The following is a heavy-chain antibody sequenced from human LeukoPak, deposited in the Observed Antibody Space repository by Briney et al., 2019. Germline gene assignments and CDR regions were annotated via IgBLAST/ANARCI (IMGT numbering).Heavy chain of an antibody. D-gene: IGHD3-22*01. Sequence: GRSLRLSCAASGFTFDDYAMHWVRQAPGKGLEWVSGISWNSGSIGYADSVKGRFTISRDNAKNSLYLQMNSLRAEDTALYYCAKDLYDSNGYYLDYWGQGTLVTVSS. CDR1: GFTFDDYA. CDR2: ISWNSGSI. J-gene: IGHJ4*02. CDR3: AKDLYDSNGYYLDY. V-gene: IGHV3-9*01.